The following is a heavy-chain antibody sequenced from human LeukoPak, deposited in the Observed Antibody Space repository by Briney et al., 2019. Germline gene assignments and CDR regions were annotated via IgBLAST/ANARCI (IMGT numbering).Heavy chain of an antibody. J-gene: IGHJ4*02. CDR2: INKDGSEI. V-gene: IGHV3-7*01. CDR1: GFTFSNYW. Sequence: GGPLRLSCAASGFTFSNYWMSWVRQAPGKGLEWVAHINKDGSEIYYVDSVKGRFTISRDNAKSSLSLQMNSQRVEDTAVYYCARDKVTYWSQGILVTVSS. CDR3: ARDKVTY.